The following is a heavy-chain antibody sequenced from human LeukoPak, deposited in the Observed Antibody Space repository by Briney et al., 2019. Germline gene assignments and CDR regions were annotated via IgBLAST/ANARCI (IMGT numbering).Heavy chain of an antibody. CDR2: IYCSGST. D-gene: IGHD2-2*01. CDR1: GGSISSYY. CDR3: ARDRRSYCSSTSCYADYYYYYMDV. J-gene: IGHJ6*03. Sequence: PSETLSLTCTVSGGSISSYYWSWIRQPPGKGLEWIGYIYCSGSTNYNPSLKSRVTISVDTSKNQFSLKLSSVTAADTAVYYCARDRRSYCSSTSCYADYYYYYMDVWGKGTTATISS. V-gene: IGHV4-59*01.